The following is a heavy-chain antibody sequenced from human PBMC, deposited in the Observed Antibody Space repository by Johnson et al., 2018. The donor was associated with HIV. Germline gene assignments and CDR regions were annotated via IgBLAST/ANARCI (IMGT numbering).Heavy chain of an antibody. Sequence: VQLVESGGGLVQPGGSLRLSCAASGFTFNDYGMSWVRQAPGKGLEWVSGINWNGGSTGYADSVKGRFTITRDNAKNSLYLQMNSLRAEDTAVYYCASLMRIGNAFDIWGQGTMVTVSS. D-gene: IGHD2-15*01. V-gene: IGHV3-20*04. CDR3: ASLMRIGNAFDI. J-gene: IGHJ3*02. CDR2: INWNGGST. CDR1: GFTFNDYG.